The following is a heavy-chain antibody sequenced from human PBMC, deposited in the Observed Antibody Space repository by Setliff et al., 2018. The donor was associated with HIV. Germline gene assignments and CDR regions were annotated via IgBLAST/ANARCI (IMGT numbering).Heavy chain of an antibody. Sequence: TSETLSLTCTVSGGSISSGDYYWTWIRQPPGKGLEWIGFIYNSGSTYYEPSLRSRVTISIDRSKNQFSLKLNSVTAADTAVYYCARETNASGGLTAYWYFDLWGRGTLVTVSS. CDR2: IYNSGST. J-gene: IGHJ2*01. CDR3: ARETNASGGLTAYWYFDL. D-gene: IGHD3-10*01. CDR1: GGSISSGDYY. V-gene: IGHV4-30-4*08.